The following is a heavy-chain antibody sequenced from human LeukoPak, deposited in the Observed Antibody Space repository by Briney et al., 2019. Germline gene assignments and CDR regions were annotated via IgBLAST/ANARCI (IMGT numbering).Heavy chain of an antibody. D-gene: IGHD6-19*01. V-gene: IGHV3-15*01. CDR3: TAIAVAGFSVFNY. CDR1: GFTFSNAW. CDR2: IKRKTDGETT. J-gene: IGHJ4*02. Sequence: PGGSLRLSCAASGFTFSNAWMGWVRQAPGKGLEWVGRIKRKTDGETTDYAALVKGRFTVSRDDSKNTLYLQMNSLRTEDTAVYYCTAIAVAGFSVFNYWGQGTLVTVSS.